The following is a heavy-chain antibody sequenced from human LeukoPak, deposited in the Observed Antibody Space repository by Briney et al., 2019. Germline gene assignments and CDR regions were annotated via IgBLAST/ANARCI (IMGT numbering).Heavy chain of an antibody. D-gene: IGHD3-22*01. J-gene: IGHJ4*02. CDR3: AREPIVVVGIDY. Sequence: ASVKVSCKASGYTFTSFGLSWLRQAPGQGLEWMGWISTYNGNTNYAQKLQGRVTMTTDTSTRTAYMDLRSLRSDDTAVYYCAREPIVVVGIDYWGQGTLVTVSS. CDR2: ISTYNGNT. CDR1: GYTFTSFG. V-gene: IGHV1-18*01.